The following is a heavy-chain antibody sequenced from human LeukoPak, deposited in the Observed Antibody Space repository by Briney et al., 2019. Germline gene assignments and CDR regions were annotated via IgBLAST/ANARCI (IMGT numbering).Heavy chain of an antibody. V-gene: IGHV3-30*03. J-gene: IGHJ4*02. CDR1: GFTFSSYG. Sequence: GGSLRLSCAASGFTFSSYGMHWVRQAPGKGLEWVAVISYDGSNKYYADSVKGRFTISRDNSKNTLYLQMNSLRAEDTAVHYCAVVNYYDSSGPPDYWGQGTLVTVSS. D-gene: IGHD3-22*01. CDR2: ISYDGSNK. CDR3: AVVNYYDSSGPPDY.